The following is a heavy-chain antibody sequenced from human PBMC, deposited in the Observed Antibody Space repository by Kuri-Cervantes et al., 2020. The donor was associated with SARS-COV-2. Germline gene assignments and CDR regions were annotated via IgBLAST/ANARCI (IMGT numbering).Heavy chain of an antibody. D-gene: IGHD5-18*01. CDR1: GFTFSSYA. CDR2: ISYDGSNK. Sequence: GGSLRLSCAASGFTFSSYAMHWVRQAPGKGLEWVAVISYDGSNKYYADSVKGRFTIYRDNAKNSLYLQMNSLRAEDTAVYYCARDFGYLNSYGYDWGQGTLVTVSS. J-gene: IGHJ4*02. CDR3: ARDFGYLNSYGYD. V-gene: IGHV3-30-3*01.